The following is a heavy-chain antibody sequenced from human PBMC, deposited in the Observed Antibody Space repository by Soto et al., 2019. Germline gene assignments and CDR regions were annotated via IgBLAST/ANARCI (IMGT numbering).Heavy chain of an antibody. V-gene: IGHV5-51*01. D-gene: IGHD6-6*01. CDR3: AVDIGQLAPFDY. CDR1: GYTFRRYW. J-gene: IGHJ4*02. CDR2: IYPGDADT. Sequence: EVQLVQSGAEVKKPGESLKISCKASGYTFRRYWIGWVRQMPGKGLEWMGIIYPGDADTRYSPSFQGQVTISADKSISTAHLQWSSLKASDTAMYYCAVDIGQLAPFDYWGQGTLVTVSS.